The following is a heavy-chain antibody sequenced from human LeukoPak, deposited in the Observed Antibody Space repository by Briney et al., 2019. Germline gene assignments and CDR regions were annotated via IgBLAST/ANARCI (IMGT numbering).Heavy chain of an antibody. CDR3: AKVSSSSWNNYFDY. CDR2: FTGSGGST. V-gene: IGHV3-23*01. J-gene: IGHJ4*02. Sequence: PGGSLRLSCAASGFTFRSYAMTWVRQAPGKGLEWVSTFTGSGGSTYYADSVKGRFTISRDDSKNTLYLQMNSLRAEDTAVYYCAKVSSSSWNNYFDYWGQGILVTVSP. D-gene: IGHD1/OR15-1a*01. CDR1: GFTFRSYA.